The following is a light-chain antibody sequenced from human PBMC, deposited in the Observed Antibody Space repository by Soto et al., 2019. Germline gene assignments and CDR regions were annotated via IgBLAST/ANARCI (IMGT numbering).Light chain of an antibody. Sequence: EIELTQSPGTLSLSLGERATLSCRASQSVSSSYLAWYQQKPGQTPRLLIYGASSRATGIPERFSGSGSGTDFTLTISRLEPEDFAVYYCQQFGNSPYTFGQGTKLDIK. CDR2: GAS. J-gene: IGKJ2*01. CDR1: QSVSSSY. CDR3: QQFGNSPYT. V-gene: IGKV3-20*01.